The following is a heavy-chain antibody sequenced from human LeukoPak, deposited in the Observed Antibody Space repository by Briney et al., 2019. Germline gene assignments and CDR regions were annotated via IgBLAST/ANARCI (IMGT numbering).Heavy chain of an antibody. Sequence: SETLSLTCTISGGSISSGSYYWSWIRQPAGKGLEWIGRIYTSGSTNYNPSLKSRVTISADTSKNQFSLKLSSVTAADTAVYYCATVDTDAFDIWGQGTMVTVSS. V-gene: IGHV4-61*02. J-gene: IGHJ3*02. CDR1: GGSISSGSYY. D-gene: IGHD5-18*01. CDR2: IYTSGST. CDR3: ATVDTDAFDI.